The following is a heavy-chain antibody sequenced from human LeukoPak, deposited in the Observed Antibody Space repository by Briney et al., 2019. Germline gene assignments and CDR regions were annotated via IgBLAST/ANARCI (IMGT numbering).Heavy chain of an antibody. Sequence: GASVKVSCKASGGTFSSYAISRVRQAPGQGLEWMGRIIPILGIANYAQKFQGRVTITADKSTSTAYMELSSLRSEDTAVYYCARAHSSGWYFYWGQGTLVTVSS. CDR1: GGTFSSYA. CDR2: IIPILGIA. CDR3: ARAHSSGWYFY. J-gene: IGHJ4*02. V-gene: IGHV1-69*04. D-gene: IGHD6-19*01.